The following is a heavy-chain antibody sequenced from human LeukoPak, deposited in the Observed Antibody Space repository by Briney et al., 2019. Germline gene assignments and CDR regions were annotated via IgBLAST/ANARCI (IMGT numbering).Heavy chain of an antibody. Sequence: PGGSLRLSCTASTFTLNNYWMSWVRQAPGRGLEWVANIKHDGSEKYYVDSVKGRFTISRDNAKNSLYLQMNSLRAEDTAVYYCASRAGYTGSWSAFDYWGQGTLVTVSS. J-gene: IGHJ4*02. CDR3: ASRAGYTGSWSAFDY. V-gene: IGHV3-7*05. D-gene: IGHD6-13*01. CDR2: IKHDGSEK. CDR1: TFTLNNYW.